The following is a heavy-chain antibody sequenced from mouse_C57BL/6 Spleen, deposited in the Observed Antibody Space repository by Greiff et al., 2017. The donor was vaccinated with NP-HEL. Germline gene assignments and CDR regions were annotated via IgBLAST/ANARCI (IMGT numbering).Heavy chain of an antibody. CDR3: ARSYYYGTLYYAMDY. CDR1: GFTFTDYY. CDR2: IRNKANGYTT. Sequence: EVKLMESGGGLVQPGGSLSLSCAASGFTFTDYYMSWVRQPPGKALEWLGFIRNKANGYTTEYSASVKGRFTISRDNSQSILYLQMNALRAEDSATYYCARSYYYGTLYYAMDYWGQGTSVTVSS. D-gene: IGHD1-1*01. J-gene: IGHJ4*01. V-gene: IGHV7-3*01.